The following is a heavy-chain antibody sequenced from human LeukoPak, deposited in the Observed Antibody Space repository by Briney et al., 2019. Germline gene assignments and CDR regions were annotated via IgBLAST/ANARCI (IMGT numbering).Heavy chain of an antibody. Sequence: GGSLRLSCAASGFAFSNLAMGWVRQAPGQGLEWVSVISDSGSLTYYADSVKGRFTISRDNSKNTLFLQMNSLRAEDTAVYYCAKDARRTNGWCFFDYWGQGTLVTVSS. J-gene: IGHJ4*02. CDR1: GFAFSNLA. D-gene: IGHD6-19*01. CDR2: ISDSGSLT. V-gene: IGHV3-23*01. CDR3: AKDARRTNGWCFFDY.